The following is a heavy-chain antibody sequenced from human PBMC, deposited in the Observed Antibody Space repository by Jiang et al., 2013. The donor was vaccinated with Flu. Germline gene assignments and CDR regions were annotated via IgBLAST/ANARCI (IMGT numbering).Heavy chain of an antibody. J-gene: IGHJ4*02. CDR3: ARAIPGDFWSGYYPFDF. CDR1: GFTFSSYA. V-gene: IGHV3-30-3*01. Sequence: AASGFTFSSYAMHWVRQAPGKGLEWVAVISYDGSNKYYADSVKGRFTISRDNSKNTLYLQMNSLRAEDTAVYYCARAIPGDFWSGYYPFDFWGQGTLVTVSS. CDR2: ISYDGSNK. D-gene: IGHD3-3*01.